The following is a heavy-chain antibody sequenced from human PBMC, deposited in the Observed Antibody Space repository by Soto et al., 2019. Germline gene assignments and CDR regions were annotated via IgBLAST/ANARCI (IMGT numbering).Heavy chain of an antibody. CDR3: ARLGYFDNSGYSYFDS. J-gene: IGHJ5*01. Sequence: PVGSLRLSCAASGFTSDDYAMHWVRQAPGKGLEWVSGISWNSGSIGYADSVKGRFTISRDNAKNSLSLQMNSLRAEDTAVYYCARLGYFDNSGYSYFDSWGHGTLVTVSS. CDR1: GFTSDDYA. V-gene: IGHV3-9*02. CDR2: ISWNSGSI. D-gene: IGHD3-22*01.